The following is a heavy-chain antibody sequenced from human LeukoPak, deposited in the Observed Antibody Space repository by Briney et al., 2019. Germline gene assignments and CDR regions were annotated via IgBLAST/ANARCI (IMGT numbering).Heavy chain of an antibody. V-gene: IGHV4-39*01. Sequence: SGTLSLTCSVSGGLISSSGNFYWGWIRQVPGKGLEWIGSVYYTGYSYDNPSLKSRVTVSVGTSKNQFSLKLNSVTAADTAIYYCARQGAITARRTHYYAMDVWGPGATVTVSS. D-gene: IGHD1-20*01. CDR3: ARQGAITARRTHYYAMDV. CDR2: VYYTGYS. CDR1: GGLISSSGNFY. J-gene: IGHJ6*02.